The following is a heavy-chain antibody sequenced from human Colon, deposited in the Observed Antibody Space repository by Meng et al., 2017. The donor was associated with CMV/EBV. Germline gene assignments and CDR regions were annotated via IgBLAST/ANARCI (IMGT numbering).Heavy chain of an antibody. CDR1: GYKFGIYG. V-gene: IGHV1-18*01. Sequence: KASGYKFGIYGITWVRQVPGQGLEWVGWISAENGNTNYAQKFQGRVTVTTDTSTKTAYMELRGLKSDDSAVYYCARAGAAVTTRFDLWGQGTLVTVSS. D-gene: IGHD4-17*01. CDR3: ARAGAAVTTRFDL. CDR2: ISAENGNT. J-gene: IGHJ4*02.